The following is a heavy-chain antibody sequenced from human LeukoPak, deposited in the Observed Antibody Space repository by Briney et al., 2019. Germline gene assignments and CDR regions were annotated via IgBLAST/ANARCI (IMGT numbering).Heavy chain of an antibody. J-gene: IGHJ3*01. V-gene: IGHV4-39*01. CDR3: ARTYGDYDDAFDV. D-gene: IGHD4-17*01. Sequence: SETLSLTCTVSGDSVSSTGYYWGWIRQPPGKGLEWIGSIYYSGSTYNNPSLKSRVTIFVDTSKNQFSLKLSSVTATDTAVYYCARTYGDYDDAFDVWGQGTMVTVSS. CDR2: IYYSGST. CDR1: GDSVSSTGYY.